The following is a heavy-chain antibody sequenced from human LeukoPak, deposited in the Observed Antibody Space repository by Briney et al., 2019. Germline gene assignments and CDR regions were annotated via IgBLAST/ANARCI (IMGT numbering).Heavy chain of an antibody. D-gene: IGHD4-17*01. CDR2: ISYDGSNK. Sequence: GGSLRLSCAASGFTFSSYAMHWVRQAPGKGLEWVAVISYDGSNKYYADSVKGRFTISRDNSKNTLYLQMNSLRAEDTAVYYCTLRDDYEGYYYYGMDVWGQGTTVTVSS. CDR3: TLRDDYEGYYYYGMDV. CDR1: GFTFSSYA. V-gene: IGHV3-30*14. J-gene: IGHJ6*02.